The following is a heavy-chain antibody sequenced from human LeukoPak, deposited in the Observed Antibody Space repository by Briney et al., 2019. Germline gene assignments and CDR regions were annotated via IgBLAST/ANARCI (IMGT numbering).Heavy chain of an antibody. J-gene: IGHJ5*02. CDR2: INPNSGGT. CDR3: ARGRKPFSGTAIYSGNWFDP. Sequence: ASVKVSCTASGYTFTGYYMHWVRQAPGQGLEWMGWINPNSGGTNYAQKFQGRVTMTRDTSISTAYMELSRLRSDDTAVYYCARGRKPFSGTAIYSGNWFDPWGQGTLVTVSS. D-gene: IGHD3-10*02. V-gene: IGHV1-2*02. CDR1: GYTFTGYY.